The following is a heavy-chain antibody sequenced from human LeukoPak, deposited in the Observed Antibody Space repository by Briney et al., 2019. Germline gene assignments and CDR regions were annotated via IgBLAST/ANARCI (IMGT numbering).Heavy chain of an antibody. CDR3: ARCLVRGSWYVGY. V-gene: IGHV3-21*01. D-gene: IGHD6-13*01. CDR1: GFTFSSYS. CDR2: ISSSSSYI. Sequence: PGGSLRLSCAASGFTFSSYSMNWVRQAPGKGLEWVSSISSSSSYIYYADSVKGRFTISRDNAKNSLYLQMNSLRAEDTAVYYCARCLVRGSWYVGYWGQGTLVTVSS. J-gene: IGHJ4*02.